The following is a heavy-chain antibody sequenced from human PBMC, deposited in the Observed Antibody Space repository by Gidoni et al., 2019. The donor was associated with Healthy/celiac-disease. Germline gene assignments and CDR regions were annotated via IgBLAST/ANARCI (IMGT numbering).Heavy chain of an antibody. D-gene: IGHD6-13*01. CDR1: GYTLTELS. V-gene: IGHV1-24*01. CDR2: FDPEDVET. CDR3: ATGLGSSWYEAGERSGEYYFDY. Sequence: QVQLVQSGAEMQQPGASVKVSCKVSGYTLTELSIHCVRHAPGKGLEWMGGFDPEDVETSYAKKFQGRVTMTEDTSTETAYMELSSLRSEDTAVYYCATGLGSSWYEAGERSGEYYFDYWGQGTLVTVPS. J-gene: IGHJ4*02.